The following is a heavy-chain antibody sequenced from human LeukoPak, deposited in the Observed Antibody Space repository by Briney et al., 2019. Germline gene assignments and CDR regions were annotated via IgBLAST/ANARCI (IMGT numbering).Heavy chain of an antibody. CDR1: GGSISSSSYY. J-gene: IGHJ4*02. V-gene: IGHV4-39*07. D-gene: IGHD6-19*01. CDR2: IYYSGST. CDR3: ARRPRGIAVAGTAYDS. Sequence: SETLSLTCTVSGGSISSSSYYWGWIRQPPGKGLEWIGSIYYSGSTYYNPSLKSRATISVDTSKNQFSMKLSSVTAADTSAYYWARRPRGIAVAGTAYDSWGQGTLVTVSS.